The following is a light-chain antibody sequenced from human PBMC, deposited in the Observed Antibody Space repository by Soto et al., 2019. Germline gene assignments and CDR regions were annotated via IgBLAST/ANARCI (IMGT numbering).Light chain of an antibody. CDR2: GAS. Sequence: EIVMTQSPATLSVSPGERATLSCRASQSVSSNLAWYQQKPGQAPRLLIYGASTRATGIPARFNGSGSGTDFTLTISNLQPEDSATYYCQQSYNSHPTFGQGTKVDIK. J-gene: IGKJ1*01. CDR1: QSVSSN. CDR3: QQSYNSHPT. V-gene: IGKV3-15*01.